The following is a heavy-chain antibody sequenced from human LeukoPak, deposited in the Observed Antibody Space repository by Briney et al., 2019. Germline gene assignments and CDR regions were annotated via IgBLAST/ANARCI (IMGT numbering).Heavy chain of an antibody. CDR2: IYYSGST. CDR3: ARTPTGYYSSVYYYYGMDV. V-gene: IGHV4-59*01. D-gene: IGHD3-9*01. J-gene: IGHJ6*02. CDR1: GGSISSYY. Sequence: SETLSLTCTVPGGSISSYYWSWIRQPPGKGLEWIGYIYYSGSTNYNPSLKSRVTISVDASKNQFSLKLSSVTAADTAVYYCARTPTGYYSSVYYYYGMDVWGQGTTVTVSS.